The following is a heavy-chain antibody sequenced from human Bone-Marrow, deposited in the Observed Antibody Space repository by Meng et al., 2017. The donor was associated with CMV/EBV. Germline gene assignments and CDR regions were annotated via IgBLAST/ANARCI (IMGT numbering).Heavy chain of an antibody. D-gene: IGHD3-22*01. J-gene: IGHJ4*02. CDR3: AKAASRQWLISFDS. Sequence: GGSLRLSCAASGFTFSSYAMSWVRQAPGKGLEWVSAISGSGGSTYYADSVKGRFTISRDNSKKTLYLQMNSMRAEDTAVYYCAKAASRQWLISFDSWGQGTMVTVSS. CDR1: GFTFSSYA. V-gene: IGHV3-23*01. CDR2: ISGSGGST.